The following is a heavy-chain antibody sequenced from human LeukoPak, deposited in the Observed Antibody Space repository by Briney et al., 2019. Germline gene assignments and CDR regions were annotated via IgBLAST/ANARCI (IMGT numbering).Heavy chain of an antibody. Sequence: TGGSLRLSCAASGFTFYDYGMSWVRQAPGKGLEWVSGINWNGGSTGYADSVKGRFTISRDNSKNTLCLQMNSLRAEDTAVYYCARVAGSGSYSLKNQDYYYYGMDVWGQGTTVTVSS. D-gene: IGHD3-10*01. J-gene: IGHJ6*02. CDR1: GFTFYDYG. CDR3: ARVAGSGSYSLKNQDYYYYGMDV. CDR2: INWNGGST. V-gene: IGHV3-20*04.